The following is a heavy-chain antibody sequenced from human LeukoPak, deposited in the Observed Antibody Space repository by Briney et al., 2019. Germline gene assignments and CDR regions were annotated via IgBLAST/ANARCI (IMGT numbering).Heavy chain of an antibody. Sequence: PGGSLRLSCAASGFTFTSYTMHWVRQAPGKGLEWVANIKQDGSEKYYVDSVKGRFTISRDNAKNSLYLQMNSLRAEDTAVYYCARDIYYDSSGYYGSVYWSQGTLVTVSS. J-gene: IGHJ4*02. V-gene: IGHV3-7*01. D-gene: IGHD3-22*01. CDR3: ARDIYYDSSGYYGSVY. CDR1: GFTFTSYT. CDR2: IKQDGSEK.